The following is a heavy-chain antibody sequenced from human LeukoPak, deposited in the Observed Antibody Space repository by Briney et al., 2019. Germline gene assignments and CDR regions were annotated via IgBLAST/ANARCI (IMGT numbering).Heavy chain of an antibody. CDR1: GGSISSSSYY. V-gene: IGHV4-39*01. J-gene: IGHJ4*02. CDR2: IYYSGST. CDR3: ASSGSYFYFDY. D-gene: IGHD1-26*01. Sequence: SETLSLTCTVSGGSISSSSYYWGWIRQPPGKGLEWIGSIYYSGSTYYNPSLKSRVTISVDTSKNQFSLKLSSVTAADTAVYYCASSGSYFYFDYWGQGTLVTVS.